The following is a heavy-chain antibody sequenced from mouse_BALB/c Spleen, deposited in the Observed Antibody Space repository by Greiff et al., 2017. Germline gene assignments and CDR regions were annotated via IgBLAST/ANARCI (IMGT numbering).Heavy chain of an antibody. J-gene: IGHJ3*01. V-gene: IGHV1-14*01. CDR2: INPYNDGT. CDR1: GYTFTSYV. Sequence: EVQLQQSGPELVKPGASVKMSCKASGYTFTSYVMHWVKQKPGQGLEWIGYINPYNDGTKYNEKFKGKATLTSDKSSSTAYMELSSLTSEDSAVYYCARGGLLWVLRGFAYWGQGTLVTVSA. D-gene: IGHD2-10*01. CDR3: ARGGLLWVLRGFAY.